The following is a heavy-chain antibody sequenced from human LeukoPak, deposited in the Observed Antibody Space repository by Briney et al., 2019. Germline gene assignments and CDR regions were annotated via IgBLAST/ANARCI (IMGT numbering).Heavy chain of an antibody. Sequence: SLKVSCKASGASFSSYAISWVRQAPGQGLEWMGRIIPIFGTPNYAQRFQGRVTITADIVSSTAYMEVNNLTSEDTAVYFCAKQGALRQDYYMDAWGNGTTVTVSS. J-gene: IGHJ6*03. CDR3: AKQGALRQDYYMDA. CDR2: IIPIFGTP. V-gene: IGHV1-69*06. CDR1: GASFSSYA.